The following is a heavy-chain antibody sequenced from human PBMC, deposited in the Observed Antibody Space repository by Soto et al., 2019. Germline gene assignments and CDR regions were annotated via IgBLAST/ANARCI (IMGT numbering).Heavy chain of an antibody. J-gene: IGHJ4*02. D-gene: IGHD2-15*01. CDR3: ARDLGVVVAAVDY. V-gene: IGHV3-21*01. CDR1: GFTFSSYS. Sequence: EVQLVESGGGLVKPGGSLRLSCAASGFTFSSYSMNWVRQAPGKGLEWVSSISSSSSYIYYADSVKGRFTISRDNAKNSLYLQMNSLRAEDTVVYYCARDLGVVVAAVDYWGQGTLVTVSS. CDR2: ISSSSSYI.